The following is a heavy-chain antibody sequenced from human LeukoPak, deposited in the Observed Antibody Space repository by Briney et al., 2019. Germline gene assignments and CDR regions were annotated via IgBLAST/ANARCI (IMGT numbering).Heavy chain of an antibody. D-gene: IGHD1-26*01. CDR3: ARESSGSYLENDY. J-gene: IGHJ4*02. Sequence: GGSLRLSCAASGFTFSDYYMSWIRQAPGKGLEWVSYISSSGSTIYYADSVKGRFTISRDNAKNSLYLQMNSLRAEDTALYHCARESSGSYLENDYWGQGTLVTVSS. CDR1: GFTFSDYY. CDR2: ISSSGSTI. V-gene: IGHV3-11*01.